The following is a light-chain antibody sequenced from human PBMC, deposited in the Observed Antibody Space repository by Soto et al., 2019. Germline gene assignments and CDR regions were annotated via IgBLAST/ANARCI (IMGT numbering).Light chain of an antibody. Sequence: QSALTQPASVSGPPGQSITISCTGTSSDVGGYNYVSWFQHHPGKAPKLMIYGVSNRPSGVSNRFSGSKSGNTASLTISGLQAEDEADYFCGSYTSSSTPYVFGTGTKVTVL. CDR2: GVS. J-gene: IGLJ1*01. CDR3: GSYTSSSTPYV. V-gene: IGLV2-14*03. CDR1: SSDVGGYNY.